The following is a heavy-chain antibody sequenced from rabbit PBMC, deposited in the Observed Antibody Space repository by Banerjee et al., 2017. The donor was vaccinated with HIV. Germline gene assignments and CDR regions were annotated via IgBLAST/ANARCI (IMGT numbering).Heavy chain of an antibody. Sequence: QEQLEESGGDLVKPEGSLTLTCTASGFSFSSIYWICWVRQAPGKGLEWVACINTGSSGSTDYASWAKGRFTISKTSSTTVTLQMASLTAADTATYFCARGDDSSGWGLYFWGPGTLVTVS. D-gene: IGHD4-1*01. J-gene: IGHJ6*01. V-gene: IGHV1S45*01. CDR2: INTGSSGST. CDR3: ARGDDSSGWGLYF. CDR1: GFSFSSIYW.